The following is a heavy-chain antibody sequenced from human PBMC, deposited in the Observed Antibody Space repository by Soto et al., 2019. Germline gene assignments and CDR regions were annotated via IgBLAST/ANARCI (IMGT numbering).Heavy chain of an antibody. D-gene: IGHD1-26*01. J-gene: IGHJ3*02. Sequence: GGSLRLSCAASGFTFSSYAMHWVRQAPGKGLEWVAVISYDGSNKYYADSVKGRFTISRDNSKNTLYLQMNSLRAEDTAVYYCARGPRHEELHDAFDIWGQGTMVTVSS. CDR3: ARGPRHEELHDAFDI. CDR1: GFTFSSYA. V-gene: IGHV3-30-3*01. CDR2: ISYDGSNK.